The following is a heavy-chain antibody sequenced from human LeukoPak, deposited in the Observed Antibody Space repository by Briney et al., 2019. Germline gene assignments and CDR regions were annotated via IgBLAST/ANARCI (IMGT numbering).Heavy chain of an antibody. CDR1: GFTLSDYY. J-gene: IGHJ4*02. D-gene: IGHD1-1*01. CDR2: ISGSGTTK. CDR3: ARPHGTLIASYYFDS. Sequence: GGSLRLSCAASGFTLSDYYMSWIRQAPGKGLEWVSCISGSGTTKYYTDSVKGRFTISRGNAKNSLYLQMNSLRADDTGVYYCARPHGTLIASYYFDSWGQGTLVTVSS. V-gene: IGHV3-11*01.